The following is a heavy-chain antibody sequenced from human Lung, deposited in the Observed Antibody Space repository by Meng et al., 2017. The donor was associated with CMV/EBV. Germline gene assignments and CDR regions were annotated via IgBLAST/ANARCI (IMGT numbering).Heavy chain of an antibody. D-gene: IGHD6-19*01. CDR3: AKDSSAWYGGIDFDY. Sequence: GGSLRLXCVASGFTFDNYAMHWVRQAPGKGLEWVSGISWNSDTIDYAASVRGRFTVSRDNAKHSLYLQVNSLRIEDTALYYCAKDSSAWYGGIDFDYWVQGTXVTVSS. CDR1: GFTFDNYA. J-gene: IGHJ4*02. CDR2: ISWNSDTI. V-gene: IGHV3-9*01.